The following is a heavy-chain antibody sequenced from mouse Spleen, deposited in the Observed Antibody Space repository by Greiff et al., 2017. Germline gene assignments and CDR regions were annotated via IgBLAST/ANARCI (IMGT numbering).Heavy chain of an antibody. CDR3: ARPLYYYGSSSFAY. Sequence: QVQLQQSGAELVRPGTSVKVSCKASGYAFTNYLIEWVKQRPGQGLEWIGVINPGSGGTNYNEKFKGKATLTADKSSSTAYMQLSSLTSDDSAVYFCARPLYYYGSSSFAYWGQGTLVTVSA. J-gene: IGHJ3*01. CDR2: INPGSGGT. CDR1: GYAFTNYL. D-gene: IGHD1-1*01. V-gene: IGHV1-54*01.